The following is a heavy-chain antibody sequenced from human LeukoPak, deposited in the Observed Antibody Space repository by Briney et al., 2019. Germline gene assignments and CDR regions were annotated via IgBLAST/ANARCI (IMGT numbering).Heavy chain of an antibody. CDR2: IWYDGSHK. D-gene: IGHD3-10*01. J-gene: IGHJ4*02. CDR1: GFTFRSYG. CDR3: ARDLLLWFGELSGDSDY. Sequence: GGSLRLSCAASGFTFRSYGMHWVRQAPGKGLEWVAVIWYDGSHKYYADSVKGRFTISRDNSKNTIHLQMNSLRAEDTAVYYCARDLLLWFGELSGDSDYWGQGTLVTVSS. V-gene: IGHV3-33*01.